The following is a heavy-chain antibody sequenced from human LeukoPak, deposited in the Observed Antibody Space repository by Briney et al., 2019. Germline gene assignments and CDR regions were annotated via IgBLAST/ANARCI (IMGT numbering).Heavy chain of an antibody. D-gene: IGHD2-2*01. Sequence: PGGSLRLSCAASGFTFSSYAMSWVRQAPGKGLEWVSAISGSGGSTYYADSVKGRFIISRDNSKNTLYLQMNSLRAEDTAVYYCAKDIVVVPAAANSFRNAFDIWGQGTMVTVSS. CDR2: ISGSGGST. CDR3: AKDIVVVPAAANSFRNAFDI. CDR1: GFTFSSYA. J-gene: IGHJ3*02. V-gene: IGHV3-23*01.